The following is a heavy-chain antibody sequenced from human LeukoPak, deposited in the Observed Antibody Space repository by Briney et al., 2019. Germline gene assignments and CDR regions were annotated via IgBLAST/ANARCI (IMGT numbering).Heavy chain of an antibody. Sequence: AGGSLRLSCAASGFTFSSYAMSWVRQAPGKGLEWVSAISGSGGSTYYADSVKGRFTISRDNSKNTLYLQMNSLRAEDTAVYYCAKDWRTYYYDSSGYYYHGYWGQGTLVTVSS. V-gene: IGHV3-23*01. J-gene: IGHJ4*02. D-gene: IGHD3-22*01. CDR3: AKDWRTYYYDSSGYYYHGY. CDR2: ISGSGGST. CDR1: GFTFSSYA.